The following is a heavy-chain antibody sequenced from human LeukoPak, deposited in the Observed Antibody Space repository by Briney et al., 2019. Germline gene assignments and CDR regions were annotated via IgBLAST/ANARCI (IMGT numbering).Heavy chain of an antibody. CDR1: GFTFSSYG. CDR2: IWCDGSNK. CDR3: AREAYCSSTSCYFDY. V-gene: IGHV3-33*01. D-gene: IGHD2-2*01. J-gene: IGHJ4*02. Sequence: PGRSLRLSCAASGFTFSSYGMHWVRQAPGKGLEWVAVIWCDGSNKYYADSVKGRFTISRDNSKNTLYLQMNSLRAEDTAVYCCAREAYCSSTSCYFDYWGQGTLVTVSS.